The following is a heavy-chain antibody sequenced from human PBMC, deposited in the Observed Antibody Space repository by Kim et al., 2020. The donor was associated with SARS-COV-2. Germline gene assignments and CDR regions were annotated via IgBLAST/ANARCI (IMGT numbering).Heavy chain of an antibody. J-gene: IGHJ6*02. V-gene: IGHV4-34*01. D-gene: IGHD3-22*01. CDR2: INHSGST. Sequence: SETLSLTCAVYGGSFSGYYWSWIRQPPGKGLEWIGEINHSGSTNYNPSLKSRVTISVDTSKNQFSLKLSSVTAADTAVYYCARVRDYDMYYYGMDVWGQG. CDR3: ARVRDYDMYYYGMDV. CDR1: GGSFSGYY.